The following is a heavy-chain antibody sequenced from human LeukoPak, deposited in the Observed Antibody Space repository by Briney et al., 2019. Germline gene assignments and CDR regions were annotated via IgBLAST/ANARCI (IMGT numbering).Heavy chain of an antibody. V-gene: IGHV3-7*01. CDR2: INQDGSEK. D-gene: IGHD1-26*01. CDR3: ARMAAIDY. CDR1: GFTFSNYW. J-gene: IGHJ4*02. Sequence: GGSLGLSCAASGFTFSNYWMSWVRQAPGKGLEWLANINQDGSEKYYVDSVKGRFTISRDNAKNSLFLQMNNLRAEDTAVYYCARMAAIDYWGQGTLVTVSS.